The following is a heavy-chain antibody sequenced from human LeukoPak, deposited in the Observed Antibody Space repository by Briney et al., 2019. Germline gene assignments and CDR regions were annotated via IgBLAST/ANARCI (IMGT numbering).Heavy chain of an antibody. Sequence: GESLKISCKGSGCSFTSYWIGWVRQMPGKGLEWMGIIYPGDSDTRYSPSFQGQVTISADKSISTAYLQWSSLKASDTAMYYCARGGGMNVLRYFDWLSPFDPWGQGTLVAVSS. CDR2: IYPGDSDT. J-gene: IGHJ5*02. CDR3: ARGGGMNVLRYFDWLSPFDP. D-gene: IGHD3-9*01. V-gene: IGHV5-51*01. CDR1: GCSFTSYW.